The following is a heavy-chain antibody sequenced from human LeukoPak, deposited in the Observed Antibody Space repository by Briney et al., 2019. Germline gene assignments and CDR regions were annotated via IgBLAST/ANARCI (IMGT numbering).Heavy chain of an antibody. D-gene: IGHD3-22*01. J-gene: IGHJ4*02. CDR1: GGSFSTYY. V-gene: IGHV4-34*01. CDR2: TNQSGST. CDR3: AKIVYDSTGDASDY. Sequence: SETLSLTCAVYGGSFSTYYWSWIRQPPGKGLEWIGETNQSGSTNYNPSLKSRVTISVDTSKNQFSLKLSSVTAADTAVYYCAKIVYDSTGDASDYWGQGTLVTVSS.